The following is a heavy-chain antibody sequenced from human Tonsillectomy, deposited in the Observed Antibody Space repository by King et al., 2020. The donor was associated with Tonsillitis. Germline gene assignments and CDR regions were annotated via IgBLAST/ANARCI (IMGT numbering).Heavy chain of an antibody. CDR3: VRPPYGDSGP. Sequence: QLVQSGGGLVQPGGSLRLSCAASGFTFSSYWMSWVRQAPGKGLEWVANIQQDGSEKYYVDSVKGRFAISRDNAKNSLSLQMNSLRAEDTAVYYCVRPPYGDSGPWGQGTLVTVSS. CDR1: GFTFSSYW. D-gene: IGHD4-17*01. CDR2: IQQDGSEK. V-gene: IGHV3-7*03. J-gene: IGHJ5*02.